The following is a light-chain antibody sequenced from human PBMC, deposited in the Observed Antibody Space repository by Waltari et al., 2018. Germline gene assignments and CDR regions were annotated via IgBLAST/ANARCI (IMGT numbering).Light chain of an antibody. CDR1: QNINNY. Sequence: IQMTQSPSSLSASVGDRVTITCRASQNINNYLNWDQQKPGKAPNLLIYTSSGLPKGVPSRFRGSGSGTDFTLTISGLQPEDLATYYCQQVFVTPYSFGQGTKLEI. CDR3: QQVFVTPYS. J-gene: IGKJ2*03. CDR2: TSS. V-gene: IGKV1-39*01.